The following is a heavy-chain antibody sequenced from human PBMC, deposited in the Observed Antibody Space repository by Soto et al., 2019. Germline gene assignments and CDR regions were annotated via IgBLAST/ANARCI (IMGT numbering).Heavy chain of an antibody. J-gene: IGHJ5*02. CDR2: IYYSGST. CDR1: GGSISSYY. V-gene: IGHV4-59*01. CDR3: ARFVNNYYDSSAIDP. D-gene: IGHD3-22*01. Sequence: SETLSLTCTVSGGSISSYYWSWIRQPPGKGLEWIGYIYYSGSTNYNPSLKSRVTISVDTSKNQFSLKLSSVTAADTAVYYCARFVNNYYDSSAIDPWDQGTLVTVSS.